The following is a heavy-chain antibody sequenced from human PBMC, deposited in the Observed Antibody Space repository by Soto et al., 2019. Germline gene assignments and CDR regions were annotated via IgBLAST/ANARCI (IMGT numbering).Heavy chain of an antibody. CDR1: GGAISRYP. Sequence: SVKVHCNAAGGAISRYPMISVIQAPGQGLEWMGGIIPIFGTANYAQKFQGRVTITADESTSTAYMELSSLRSGDTAVYYCARGLWLNWFDPWGQGTLVTVSS. CDR3: ARGLWLNWFDP. V-gene: IGHV1-69*01. CDR2: IIPIFGTA. D-gene: IGHD3-10*01. J-gene: IGHJ5*02.